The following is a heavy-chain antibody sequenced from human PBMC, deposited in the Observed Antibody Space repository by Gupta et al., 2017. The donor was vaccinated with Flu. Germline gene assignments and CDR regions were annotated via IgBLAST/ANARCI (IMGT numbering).Heavy chain of an antibody. CDR2: ISAYNGNT. CDR3: ARDTLWRSFDI. Sequence: GRQAPGQGLEWMGWISAYNGNTNYAQKLQGRVTMTTDTSTSTAYMELRSLRSDDTAVYYCARDTLWRSFDIWGQGTMVTVSS. V-gene: IGHV1-18*01. J-gene: IGHJ3*02.